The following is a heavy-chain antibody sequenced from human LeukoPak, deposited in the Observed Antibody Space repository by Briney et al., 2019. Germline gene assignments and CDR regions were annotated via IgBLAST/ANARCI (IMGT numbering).Heavy chain of an antibody. D-gene: IGHD1-26*01. Sequence: ASVKVSCKASGGTFSSYAISWVRQAPGQGLEWMGGIIPIFGTANYAQKFQGRVTITTDESTSTAYIELSSLRSEDTAVYYCARGFSPSGSYFEEGWSAFDIWGQGTMVTVSS. CDR1: GGTFSSYA. CDR3: ARGFSPSGSYFEEGWSAFDI. V-gene: IGHV1-69*05. J-gene: IGHJ3*02. CDR2: IIPIFGTA.